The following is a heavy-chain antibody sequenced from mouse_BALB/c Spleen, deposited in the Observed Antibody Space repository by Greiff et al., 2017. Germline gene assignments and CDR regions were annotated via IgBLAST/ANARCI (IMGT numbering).Heavy chain of an antibody. CDR1: GFTFSSYT. J-gene: IGHJ2*01. V-gene: IGHV5-12-2*01. Sequence: EVNVVESGGGLVQPGGSLKLSCAASGFTFSSYTMSWVRQTPEKRLEWVAYISNGGGSTYYPDTVKGRFTISRDNAKNTLYLQMSSLKSEDTAMYYCARGLGGYYFDYWGQGTTLTVSS. CDR3: ARGLGGYYFDY. CDR2: ISNGGGST. D-gene: IGHD4-1*01.